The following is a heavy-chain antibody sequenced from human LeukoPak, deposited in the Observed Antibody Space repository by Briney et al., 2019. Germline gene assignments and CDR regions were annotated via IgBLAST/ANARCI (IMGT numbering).Heavy chain of an antibody. D-gene: IGHD1-1*01. Sequence: GASVKVSCKASGGTFSSYAISWVRQAPGQGLEWMGGIIPIFGTANYAQKFQGRVTITTDESTSTAYMELSSLRSEDTAVYYCARAKEKYNWNDSIDYWGQGTLVTVSS. CDR1: GGTFSSYA. V-gene: IGHV1-69*05. CDR2: IIPIFGTA. CDR3: ARAKEKYNWNDSIDY. J-gene: IGHJ4*02.